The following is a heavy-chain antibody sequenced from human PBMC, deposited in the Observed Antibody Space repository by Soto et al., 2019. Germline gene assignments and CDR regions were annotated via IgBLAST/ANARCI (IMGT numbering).Heavy chain of an antibody. CDR3: AKVTSSFIAVAGTADY. V-gene: IGHV3-23*01. CDR1: GFTFSSYA. D-gene: IGHD6-19*01. CDR2: ISGSGGST. J-gene: IGHJ4*02. Sequence: EVQLLESGGGLVQPGGSLRLSCAASGFTFSSYAMSWVRQAPGKGLEWVSAISGSGGSTYYADSVKGRFTISRDNSKNTLYLQMNSPRAEDTAVYYCAKVTSSFIAVAGTADYWGQGTLVTVSS.